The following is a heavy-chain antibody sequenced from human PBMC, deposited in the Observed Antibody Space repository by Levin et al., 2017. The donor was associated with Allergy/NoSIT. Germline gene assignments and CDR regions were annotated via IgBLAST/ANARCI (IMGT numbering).Heavy chain of an antibody. V-gene: IGHV2-5*01. Sequence: SGPTLVKPTQTLTLTCTLSGLSLTTSGVGVGWIRQPPGKALEWLALIYWNDQQRYNPSLGNRLPITKDTSKNQVGLTMTNVDPVDTATYYCALRPNVYSYWGNAFQRWGQGTLVTVSS. J-gene: IGHJ1*01. CDR2: IYWNDQQ. D-gene: IGHD7-27*01. CDR3: ALRPNVYSYWGNAFQR. CDR1: GLSLTTSGVG.